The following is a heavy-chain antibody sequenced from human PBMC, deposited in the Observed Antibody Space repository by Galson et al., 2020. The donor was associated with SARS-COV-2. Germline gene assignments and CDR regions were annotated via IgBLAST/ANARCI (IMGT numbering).Heavy chain of an antibody. CDR1: GFAINNYA. V-gene: IGHV3-23*01. CDR2: ISGSGDST. CDR3: AKGTLLWFGELKS. D-gene: IGHD3-10*01. J-gene: IGHJ4*02. Sequence: GESLKISCAASGFAINNYAMTWVRQAPGKGLEWVSAISGSGDSTYYADSVKGRFTISRDNSKNTLYLQMDSLRDEDTALYYCAKGTLLWFGELKSWGQGTPVTVSS.